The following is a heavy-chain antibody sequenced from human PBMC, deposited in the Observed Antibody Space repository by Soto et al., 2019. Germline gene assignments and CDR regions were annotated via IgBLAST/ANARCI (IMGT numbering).Heavy chain of an antibody. CDR3: ARGAYYYDSSGYYYYYYGMDV. D-gene: IGHD3-22*01. CDR2: ISAYNGNT. J-gene: IGHJ6*02. Sequence: GASVKVSCKASGYTFTSYGIIWVRQAPGQGLEWMGWISAYNGNTNYAQKLQGRVTMTTDTSTSTAYMELRSLRSDDTAVYYCARGAYYYDSSGYYYYYYGMDVWGQGTTVTVSS. CDR1: GYTFTSYG. V-gene: IGHV1-18*01.